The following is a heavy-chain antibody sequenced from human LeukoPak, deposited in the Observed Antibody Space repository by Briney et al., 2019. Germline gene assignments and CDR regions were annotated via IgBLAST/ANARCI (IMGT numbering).Heavy chain of an antibody. Sequence: GASVKVSCKASGYTFTSYDINWVRQATGQGLEWMGWMNPNSGNTGYAQKFQGRVTMTRNTSISTAYMELSSLRSEDTAVYYCARARGWYYTIYYYYYYMDVWGKGTTVTISS. CDR1: GYTFTSYD. D-gene: IGHD6-19*01. CDR3: ARARGWYYTIYYYYYYMDV. V-gene: IGHV1-8*01. CDR2: MNPNSGNT. J-gene: IGHJ6*03.